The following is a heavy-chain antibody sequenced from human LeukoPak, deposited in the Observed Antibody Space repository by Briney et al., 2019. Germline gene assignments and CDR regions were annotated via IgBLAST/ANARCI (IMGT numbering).Heavy chain of an antibody. V-gene: IGHV3-7*01. CDR2: IKQDGSEK. D-gene: IGHD3-3*01. CDR3: TRDGSGWSDS. Sequence: PGGSLRLSCAASGFRLYTYWMSWLRQAPGKGPEWVANIKQDGSEKYYVDSVKGRFTISKDNAKNSLYLQMNGLRVEYTAVYFCTRDGSGWSDSWGQGTVVTVSS. CDR1: GFRLYTYW. J-gene: IGHJ5*01.